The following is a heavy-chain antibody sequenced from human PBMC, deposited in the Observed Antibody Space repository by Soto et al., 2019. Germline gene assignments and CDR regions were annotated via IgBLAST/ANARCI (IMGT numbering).Heavy chain of an antibody. V-gene: IGHV3-23*01. CDR1: GFTFSSYA. CDR3: ARRTSSWSLDY. Sequence: EVQLLESGGGLVQPGGSLRISCAASGFTFSSYAMSWVRQAPGKGLEWVSAISGSGGSTYYADSVKGRFTFSRDNSKNTLSLQMNSLRAEDTVVYYCARRTSSWSLDYWGQGTLVTVSS. CDR2: ISGSGGST. J-gene: IGHJ4*02. D-gene: IGHD6-13*01.